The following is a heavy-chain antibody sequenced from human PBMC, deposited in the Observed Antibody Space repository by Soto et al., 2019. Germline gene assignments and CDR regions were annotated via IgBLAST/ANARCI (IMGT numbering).Heavy chain of an antibody. Sequence: ASVKVSCKASGYTFTGYYMHWVRQAPGQGLEWMGWINPNSGGTNYAQKFQGWVAMTRDTSISTAYMELSRLRSDDTAVYYCARAGIAAAGNHSWFDPWGQGTLVTVSS. CDR3: ARAGIAAAGNHSWFDP. V-gene: IGHV1-2*04. CDR1: GYTFTGYY. D-gene: IGHD6-13*01. CDR2: INPNSGGT. J-gene: IGHJ5*02.